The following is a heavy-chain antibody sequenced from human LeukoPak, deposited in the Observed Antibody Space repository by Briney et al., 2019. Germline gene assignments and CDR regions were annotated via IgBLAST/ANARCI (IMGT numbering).Heavy chain of an antibody. CDR1: GSXFSDQY. V-gene: IGHV3-72*01. D-gene: IGHD1-26*01. J-gene: IGHJ3*02. CDR3: TRGYSGKSVYAFDI. CDR2: TGNKESRYTT. Sequence: GGSLRLSCAASGSXFSDQYIDWVRQAPGKGLQWVGRTGNKESRYTTEYAASVKGRFTISRDDSKNSLYLQMSSLKTEDTALYYCTRGYSGKSVYAFDIWGQGTMVTVSS.